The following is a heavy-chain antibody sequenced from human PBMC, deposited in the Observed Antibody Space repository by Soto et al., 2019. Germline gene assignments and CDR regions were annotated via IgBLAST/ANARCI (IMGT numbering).Heavy chain of an antibody. CDR1: GFTFSASP. J-gene: IGHJ4*02. CDR2: ISDDGGNT. CDR3: AKDHTGKVGDY. D-gene: IGHD1-26*01. Sequence: EVQLLESGGGLVQPGGSLRLSCAASGFTFSASPMTWVRQVPGKGLEWVSTISDDGGNTYYVDSVKGRFTISRDNSKNTLSLQKNSLRADDTAVFYCAKDHTGKVGDYWGQGTLVTVSS. V-gene: IGHV3-23*01.